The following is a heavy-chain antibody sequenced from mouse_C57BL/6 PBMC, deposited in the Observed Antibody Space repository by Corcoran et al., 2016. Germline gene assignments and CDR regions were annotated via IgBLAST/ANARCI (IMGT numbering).Heavy chain of an antibody. D-gene: IGHD4-1*02. J-gene: IGHJ2*01. Sequence: QIQLVQSGPELKKPGETVKISCKASGYTFTTYGMSWVKQAPGKGLKWMGWINTYSGVPTYADDFKGRFAFSLETSASTAYLQINNLKNEDTATYFCASPNWDLDYWGQGTTLTVSS. CDR3: ASPNWDLDY. V-gene: IGHV9-3*01. CDR1: GYTFTTYG. CDR2: INTYSGVP.